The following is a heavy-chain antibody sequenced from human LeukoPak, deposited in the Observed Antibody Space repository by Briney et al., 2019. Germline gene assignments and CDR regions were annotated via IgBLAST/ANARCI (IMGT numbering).Heavy chain of an antibody. V-gene: IGHV4-59*01. D-gene: IGHD6-6*01. CDR1: GGSISGYY. CDR3: ARDARSSSHFDY. J-gene: IGHJ4*02. CDR2: IYYSGST. Sequence: PSETLSLTCTVSGGSISGYYWSWIRQPPGKGLEWFGYIYYSGSTNYNPSLKSRVTISVDTSKNQFSLKLSSVTAADTAVYYCARDARSSSHFDYWGQGNLVTVSS.